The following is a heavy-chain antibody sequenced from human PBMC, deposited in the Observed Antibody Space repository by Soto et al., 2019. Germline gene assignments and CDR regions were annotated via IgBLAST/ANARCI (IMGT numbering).Heavy chain of an antibody. CDR3: ARGIYYGTDG. CDR1: GYTFTSYG. Sequence: VKVSCKASGYTFTSYGISWVRQAPGQGLEWMGWISAYNGSTTYAQNLQDRVTMTRDTSTSIVYMELSSLRSEDTAVYYCARGIYYGTDGWGQGTTVTVSS. CDR2: ISAYNGST. J-gene: IGHJ6*02. V-gene: IGHV1-18*01.